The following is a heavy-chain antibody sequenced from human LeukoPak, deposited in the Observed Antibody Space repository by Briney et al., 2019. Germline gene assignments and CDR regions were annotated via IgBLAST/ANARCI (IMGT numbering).Heavy chain of an antibody. CDR3: ASLAAAGTIGNVDY. V-gene: IGHV4-34*01. D-gene: IGHD6-13*01. Sequence: SETLSLTCAVYGGSFSGYDWSWIRQPPGKGLEWIGEINHSGSTNYNPSLKSRVTISVDTSKNQFSLKLSSVTAADTAVYYCASLAAAGTIGNVDYWGQGTLVTVSS. CDR1: GGSFSGYD. J-gene: IGHJ4*02. CDR2: INHSGST.